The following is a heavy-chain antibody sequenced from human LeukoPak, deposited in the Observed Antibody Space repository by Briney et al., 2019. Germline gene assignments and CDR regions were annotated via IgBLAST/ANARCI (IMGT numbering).Heavy chain of an antibody. D-gene: IGHD3-22*01. J-gene: IGHJ4*02. Sequence: ASVKVSCKASGYTFTSYYMHWVRQAPGQGLEWMGIVNASGGSTSYAQKFQGRVTMTRDTSTSTVFMELSSLRSEDTAVYYCARGTSPKTYYYDSSGYNFDYWGQGTLVTVSS. CDR3: ARGTSPKTYYYDSSGYNFDY. CDR2: VNASGGST. V-gene: IGHV1-46*01. CDR1: GYTFTSYY.